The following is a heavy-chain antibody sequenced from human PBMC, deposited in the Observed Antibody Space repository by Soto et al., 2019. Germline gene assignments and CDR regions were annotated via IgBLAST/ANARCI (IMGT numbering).Heavy chain of an antibody. CDR1: GFSLSTSGMC. CDR2: IDWDDDK. D-gene: IGHD3-22*01. V-gene: IGHV2-70*11. CDR3: ARIRVTTSYVFDY. J-gene: IGHJ4*02. Sequence: SGPTLVNPTQTLKLTCTFSGFSLSTSGMCVSWIRQPPGKALEWLARIDWDDDKYYSTSLKTRLTISKDTSKNQVVLTMTNMDPVDTAPYYCARIRVTTSYVFDYWGQGTPVTVSS.